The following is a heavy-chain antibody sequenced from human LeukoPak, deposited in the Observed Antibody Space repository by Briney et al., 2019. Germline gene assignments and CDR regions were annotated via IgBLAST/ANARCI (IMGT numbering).Heavy chain of an antibody. CDR1: GGSFSGYY. CDR2: INHSGGT. D-gene: IGHD6-13*01. J-gene: IGHJ4*02. CDR3: ARRPSHSSSWYIDY. V-gene: IGHV4-34*01. Sequence: PSETLPLTCAVYGGSFSGYYWSWIRQPPGKGLEWIGEINHSGGTNYNPSLKSRVTISVDTSKNQFSLKLSSVTAADTAVYYCARRPSHSSSWYIDYWGQGTLVTVSS.